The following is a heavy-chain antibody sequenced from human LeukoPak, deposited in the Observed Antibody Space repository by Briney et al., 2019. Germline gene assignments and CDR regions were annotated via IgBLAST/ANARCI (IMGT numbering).Heavy chain of an antibody. Sequence: ASVKVSCKASGGTFSSYAITWVRQAPGQGLEWMGGIIPIFGTANYAQKFQGRVTITADESTSTAYMELSSLRSEDTAVYYCARETLGGRGYYYYGMDVWGQGATVTVSS. CDR1: GGTFSSYA. J-gene: IGHJ6*02. CDR2: IIPIFGTA. D-gene: IGHD4-23*01. V-gene: IGHV1-69*13. CDR3: ARETLGGRGYYYYGMDV.